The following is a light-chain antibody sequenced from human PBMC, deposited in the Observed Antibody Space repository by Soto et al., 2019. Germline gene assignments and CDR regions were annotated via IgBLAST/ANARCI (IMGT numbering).Light chain of an antibody. CDR2: GVS. V-gene: IGKV3-15*01. J-gene: IGKJ2*01. CDR1: QSVSSK. CDR3: QQYNNWPHT. Sequence: EIVMTQSPATLSVCPGERATLSCRASQSVSSKLAWFQQKPGQAPSLLIYGVSTRATGVPVRFSGSGSGTEFTLTINSLQSEDFAVYYCQQYNNWPHTFGQGTKLEIK.